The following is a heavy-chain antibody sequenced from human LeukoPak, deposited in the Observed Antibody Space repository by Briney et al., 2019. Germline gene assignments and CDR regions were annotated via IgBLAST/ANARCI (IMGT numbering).Heavy chain of an antibody. CDR2: ISAYNGNT. V-gene: IGHV1-18*01. CDR3: ARGLQENLAWLQAFSAFDI. Sequence: ASVEVSCKASGYTFTSYGISWVRQAPGQGLEWMGWISAYNGNTNYAQKLQGRVTMTTDTSTSTAYMELRSLRSDDTAVYYCARGLQENLAWLQAFSAFDIWGQGTMVTVSS. CDR1: GYTFTSYG. D-gene: IGHD5-12*01. J-gene: IGHJ3*02.